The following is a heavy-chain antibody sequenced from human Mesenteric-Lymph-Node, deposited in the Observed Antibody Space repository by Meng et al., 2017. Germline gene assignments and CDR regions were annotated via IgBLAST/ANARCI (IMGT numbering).Heavy chain of an antibody. CDR3: ARLPVVGATDYYGMDV. Sequence: GSLRLSCAVYGGSFSGYYWSWIRQPPGKGLEWIGEINHSGSTNYNPSLKSRVTISVDTSKNQFSLKLSSVTAADTAVYYCARLPVVGATDYYGMDVWGQGTTVTVSS. CDR1: GGSFSGYY. J-gene: IGHJ6*02. D-gene: IGHD1-26*01. CDR2: INHSGST. V-gene: IGHV4-34*01.